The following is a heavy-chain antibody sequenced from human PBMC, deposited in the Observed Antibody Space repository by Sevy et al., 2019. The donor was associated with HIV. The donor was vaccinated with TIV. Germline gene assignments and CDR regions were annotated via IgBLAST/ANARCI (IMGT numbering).Heavy chain of an antibody. CDR3: ARGPLYCSSTSCYGDYFDY. CDR1: GGSFSGYY. J-gene: IGHJ4*02. V-gene: IGHV4-34*01. D-gene: IGHD2-2*01. CDR2: INHSGST. Sequence: SETLSLTCAVYGGSFSGYYWSWIRQPPGKGLEWIGAINHSGSTNYNPSLKSRVTISVDTSKNQFSLKLSSVTAADTAVYYCARGPLYCSSTSCYGDYFDYWGQGTLVTVSS.